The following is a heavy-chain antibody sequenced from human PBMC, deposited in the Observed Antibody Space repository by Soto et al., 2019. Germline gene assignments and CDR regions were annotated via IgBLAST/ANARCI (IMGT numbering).Heavy chain of an antibody. CDR2: VYYTGST. CDR1: GGSISGSY. CDR3: ARSVAVPGAHIDY. J-gene: IGHJ4*02. Sequence: SETLSLTCSVSGGSISGSYWSWIRQSPGKGLEWLGYVYYTGSTNYSPSLRSRVSISVDTSKNEFSLRLSSVSAADTAVYFCARSVAVPGAHIDYWGQGTQVTVSS. V-gene: IGHV4-59*01. D-gene: IGHD6-19*01.